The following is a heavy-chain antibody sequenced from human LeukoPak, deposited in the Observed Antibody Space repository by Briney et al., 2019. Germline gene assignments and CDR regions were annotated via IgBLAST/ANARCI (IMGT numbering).Heavy chain of an antibody. Sequence: GGSLRLSCGASGFTFSSYAMSWDRQAPGKGLEWVSAISGSGGSAYYADSVKGRFTISRDNSKNTLYLQMNSLRAEDTAVYYCAKTGSSRFDYWGQGTLVTVSS. J-gene: IGHJ4*02. V-gene: IGHV3-23*01. CDR3: AKTGSSRFDY. CDR2: ISGSGGSA. CDR1: GFTFSSYA. D-gene: IGHD1-26*01.